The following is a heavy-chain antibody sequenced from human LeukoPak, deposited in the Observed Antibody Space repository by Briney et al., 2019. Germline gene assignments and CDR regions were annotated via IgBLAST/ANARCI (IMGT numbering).Heavy chain of an antibody. CDR1: GGTFSSYA. J-gene: IGHJ3*02. CDR2: IISIFGTA. Sequence: SVKVSCKASGGTFSSYAISWVRQAPGQGLEWMGGIISIFGTANYAQKFQGRVTITADESTSTAYMELSSLRSEDTAVYYCASYPAAGAFDIWGQGTMVTVSS. D-gene: IGHD6-25*01. V-gene: IGHV1-69*13. CDR3: ASYPAAGAFDI.